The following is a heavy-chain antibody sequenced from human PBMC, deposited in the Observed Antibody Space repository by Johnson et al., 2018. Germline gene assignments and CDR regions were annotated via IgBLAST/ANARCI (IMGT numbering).Heavy chain of an antibody. CDR3: ARAAEVGPRDAFDI. D-gene: IGHD2-15*01. Sequence: QVQLVESGAEVKKPGSSVKVSCKASGGTFTSYAFSWVRQAPGQGLEWVGGIIPIFGTADYAPRFQGRVTITADESTSTAYMELSSLRSEDTAGYFCARAAEVGPRDAFDIWGQGTMVTVSS. J-gene: IGHJ3*02. CDR1: GGTFTSYA. CDR2: IIPIFGTA. V-gene: IGHV1-69*01.